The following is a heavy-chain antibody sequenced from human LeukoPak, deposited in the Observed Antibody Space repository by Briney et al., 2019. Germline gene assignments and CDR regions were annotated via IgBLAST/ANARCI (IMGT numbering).Heavy chain of an antibody. Sequence: SETLSLTCTVSGGSISSSHYYWGWIRQPPGKGLEWIGNIYYSGSTYYNPSLKSRVTISADTSKNQFSLKLSSVTAADTAVYYCATRQLRTAAMSYWGQGTLLTVSS. CDR1: GGSISSSHYY. V-gene: IGHV4-39*07. J-gene: IGHJ4*02. D-gene: IGHD2-2*01. CDR2: IYYSGST. CDR3: ATRQLRTAAMSY.